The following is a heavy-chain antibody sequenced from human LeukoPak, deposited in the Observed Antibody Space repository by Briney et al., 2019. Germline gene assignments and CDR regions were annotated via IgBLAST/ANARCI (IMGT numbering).Heavy chain of an antibody. D-gene: IGHD5-18*01. Sequence: GASVKVSCKASGYTFTDYYIHWVRQAPGQGLEWMGRINPKSGGTNYAQSFQGRVTMTRDTSISTTYIELSGLRFDDTAMYYCARETGEYICGYGSQDYWGQGTLVTVSS. J-gene: IGHJ4*02. V-gene: IGHV1-2*02. CDR2: INPKSGGT. CDR3: ARETGEYICGYGSQDY. CDR1: GYTFTDYY.